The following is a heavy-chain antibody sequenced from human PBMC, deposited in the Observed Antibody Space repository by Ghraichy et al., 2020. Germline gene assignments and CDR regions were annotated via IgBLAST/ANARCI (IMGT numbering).Heavy chain of an antibody. V-gene: IGHV4-39*01. J-gene: IGHJ6*03. CDR1: GGSISSSSYY. D-gene: IGHD2-2*01. CDR2: IYYSGST. CDR3: ASPQGGYCSSTSCYEVRDYYYMDV. Sequence: SETLSLTCTVSGGSISSSSYYWGWIRQPPGKGLEWIGSIYYSGSTYYNPSLKSRVTISVDTSKNQFSLKLSSVTAADTAVYYCASPQGGYCSSTSCYEVRDYYYMDVWGKGTTVTVSS.